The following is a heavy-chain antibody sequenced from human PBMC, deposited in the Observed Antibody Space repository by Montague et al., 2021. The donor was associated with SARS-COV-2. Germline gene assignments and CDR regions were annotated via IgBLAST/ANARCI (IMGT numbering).Heavy chain of an antibody. Sequence: TLSLTCTVSGGSISSGYFYWSWIRQPAGKGLEWIGLIYPGGNTNYNPSLKSRVTIPVDTSKNQFSLKLTSVTAADTAVYYCARAHSGSWAHLDNWGQGSLVTVSS. CDR1: GGSISSGYFY. CDR2: IYPGGNT. D-gene: IGHD5-12*01. CDR3: ARAHSGSWAHLDN. V-gene: IGHV4-61*02. J-gene: IGHJ4*02.